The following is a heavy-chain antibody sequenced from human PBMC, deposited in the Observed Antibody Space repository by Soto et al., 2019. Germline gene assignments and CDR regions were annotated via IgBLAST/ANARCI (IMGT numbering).Heavy chain of an antibody. CDR1: GDSISSGGFY. V-gene: IGHV4-31*03. J-gene: IGHJ3*02. CDR3: AREGGLYYYDSSGSSGAFDI. CDR2: IYKSGST. D-gene: IGHD3-22*01. Sequence: QVQLRESGPGLVKPSQTLSLTCTVSGDSISSGGFYWSWIRQHPGKGLEWIGFIYKSGSTYYNPSLKSRVTISVDTSKNQFSLKLSSVTAADTAVYYCAREGGLYYYDSSGSSGAFDIWGQGTMVTVSS.